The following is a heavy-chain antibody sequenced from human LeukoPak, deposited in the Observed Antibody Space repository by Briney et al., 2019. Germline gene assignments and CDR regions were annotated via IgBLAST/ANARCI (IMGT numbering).Heavy chain of an antibody. D-gene: IGHD6-19*01. J-gene: IGHJ3*02. CDR3: AREPSAVAGDDAFDI. CDR1: GFTFSSYA. V-gene: IGHV3-30-3*01. Sequence: PGRSLRLSRAASGFTFSSYAMHWVRQAPGKGLEWVAVISYDGSNKYYADSVKGRFTISRDNSKNTLYLQMNSLRAEDTAVYYCAREPSAVAGDDAFDIWGQGTMVTVSS. CDR2: ISYDGSNK.